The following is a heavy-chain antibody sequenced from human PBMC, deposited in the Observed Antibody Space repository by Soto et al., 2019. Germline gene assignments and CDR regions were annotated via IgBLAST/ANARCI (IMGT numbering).Heavy chain of an antibody. V-gene: IGHV1-69*01. CDR2: IIPIFGST. CDR1: GGTFSSYA. CDR3: GREGTTAPQDGFYYYGMDV. Sequence: QVQLVQSGAEVRKPGSSVKVSCKASGGTFSSYAITWVRQAPGQGLEWMGGIIPIFGSTNYAQKFQGRVTITADESTSTAYLELSRLRSEDTAVYYCGREGTTAPQDGFYYYGMDVWGQGTTVTVSS. J-gene: IGHJ6*02. D-gene: IGHD5-18*01.